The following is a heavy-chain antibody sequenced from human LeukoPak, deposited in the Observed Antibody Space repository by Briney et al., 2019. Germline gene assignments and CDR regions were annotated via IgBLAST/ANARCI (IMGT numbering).Heavy chain of an antibody. V-gene: IGHV1-18*01. CDR1: GYTFTSYF. CDR2: ISTYNGNT. J-gene: IGHJ4*02. CDR3: ARHYTTYDY. Sequence: ASVKVSCKTSGYTFTSYFITWVRQAPGQGLEWMGWISTYNGNTNYAQKFQGRVTMTTDTSTSTAYMELRTLRSDDTAVYYCARHYTTYDYWGQGTLVTVSS. D-gene: IGHD1-26*01.